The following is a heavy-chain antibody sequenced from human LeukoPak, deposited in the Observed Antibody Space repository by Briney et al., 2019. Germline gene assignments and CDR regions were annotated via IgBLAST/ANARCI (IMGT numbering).Heavy chain of an antibody. V-gene: IGHV4-31*03. CDR2: IYYSGST. CDR1: GGSISSGGYY. J-gene: IGHJ4*02. D-gene: IGHD3-10*01. Sequence: SQTLSLTCTVSGGSISSGGYYRSWIRQHPGKGLEWIGYIYYSGSTYYNPSLKSRVTISVDTSKNQFSLKLSSVTAADTAVYYCARVSDYYGSGSYYRGFDYWGQGTLVTVSS. CDR3: ARVSDYYGSGSYYRGFDY.